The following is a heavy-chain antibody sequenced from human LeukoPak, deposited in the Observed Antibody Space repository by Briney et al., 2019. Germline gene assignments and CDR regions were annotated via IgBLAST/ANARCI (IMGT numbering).Heavy chain of an antibody. CDR3: ATFLLWVTPPHDY. CDR1: GYTLTELS. Sequence: GASVKVSCKVSGYTLTELSMHWVRQAPGKGLEWMGGFDPGDGETIYAQKFQGRVTMTEDTSTDTAYMELSSLRSEDTAVYYCATFLLWVTPPHDYWGQGTLVTVSS. CDR2: FDPGDGET. V-gene: IGHV1-24*01. D-gene: IGHD4-23*01. J-gene: IGHJ4*02.